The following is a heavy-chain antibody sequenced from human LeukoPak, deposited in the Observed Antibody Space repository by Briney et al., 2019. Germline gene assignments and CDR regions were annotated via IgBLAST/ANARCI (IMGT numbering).Heavy chain of an antibody. Sequence: PGGSLRLSCAASGFTFTKYAMSWVRQAAGKGLEWVSAIGGSGTKTFYAESVKGRFTISRDNAKNSLYLQMNSLRAEDTAVYYCARGLRYTRDSSGRDAFDIWGQGTMVTVSS. CDR3: ARGLRYTRDSSGRDAFDI. CDR1: GFTFTKYA. D-gene: IGHD3-22*01. J-gene: IGHJ3*02. CDR2: IGGSGTKT. V-gene: IGHV3-23*01.